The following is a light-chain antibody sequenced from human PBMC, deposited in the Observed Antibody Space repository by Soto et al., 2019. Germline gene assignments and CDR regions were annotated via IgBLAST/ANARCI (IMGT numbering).Light chain of an antibody. V-gene: IGKV3-11*01. CDR2: DVS. CDR1: QSVSNS. CDR3: HQRDNWPRVT. Sequence: EIVLTQSPATLSLSPGERVTLSCRASQSVSNSLAWYQQKPGQPPRLLIYDVSNRATGIPARFSGSGSGTDFTLTITRLEPEDFAVYFCHQRDNWPRVTFGQGTQLEIK. J-gene: IGKJ5*01.